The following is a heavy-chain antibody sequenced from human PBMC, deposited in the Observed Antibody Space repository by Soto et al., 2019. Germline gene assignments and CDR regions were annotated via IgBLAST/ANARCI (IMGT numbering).Heavy chain of an antibody. CDR1: GGSFSGYY. Sequence: QVQLQQWGAGLLKPSETLSLTCAVYGGSFSGYYWSWIRQRPGKGLEWIGEINHSGSTNYNPSLKSRVTISVDTSKNQFSLKLSSVTAADTAVYYCARATAPWAFDIWGQGTMVTVSS. J-gene: IGHJ3*02. V-gene: IGHV4-34*01. CDR2: INHSGST. CDR3: ARATAPWAFDI. D-gene: IGHD1-1*01.